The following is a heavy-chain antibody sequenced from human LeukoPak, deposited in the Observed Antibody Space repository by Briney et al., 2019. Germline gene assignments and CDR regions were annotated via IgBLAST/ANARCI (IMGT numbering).Heavy chain of an antibody. V-gene: IGHV3-23*01. CDR3: AKGQYGGHSLIEY. Sequence: GGSLRLSCAASGFTFSSCAMSWVRQAPGKGLEWVSSISSGGDTYYADSVKGRFTISRDDSKNTLYLHMNSLRAEDTAIYYCAKGQYGGHSLIEYWGQGTLVTVSS. CDR1: GFTFSSCA. CDR2: ISSGGDT. D-gene: IGHD4-23*01. J-gene: IGHJ4*02.